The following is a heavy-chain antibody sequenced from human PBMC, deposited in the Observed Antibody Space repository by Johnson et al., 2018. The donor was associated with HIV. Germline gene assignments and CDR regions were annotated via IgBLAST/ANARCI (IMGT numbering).Heavy chain of an antibody. V-gene: IGHV3-53*01. CDR3: ARLLKWEYAAFDF. J-gene: IGHJ3*01. D-gene: IGHD1-26*01. CDR2: IYSGGST. CDR1: GFTVRRTH. Sequence: LVESGGGLIQPGGSLRLSCAASGFTVRRTHMRWVRQAPGTGLEWVSVIYSGGSTYYADSVKGRFTISRDNSKNTLDLQMNRLRAEDTAVYYCARLLKWEYAAFDFWGQGTMVTVSS.